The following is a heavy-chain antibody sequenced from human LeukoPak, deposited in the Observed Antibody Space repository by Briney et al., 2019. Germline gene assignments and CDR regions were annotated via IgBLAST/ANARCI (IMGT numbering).Heavy chain of an antibody. CDR3: ARGPDYGDYVADFDY. J-gene: IGHJ4*02. Sequence: SETLSLTCAVYGGSFSGYYWSWIRQPPGKGLEWIREINHSGSTNYNPSLKSRVTISVDTSKNQFSLKLSSVTAADTAVYYCARGPDYGDYVADFDYWGQGTLVTVSS. CDR2: INHSGST. D-gene: IGHD4-17*01. V-gene: IGHV4-34*01. CDR1: GGSFSGYY.